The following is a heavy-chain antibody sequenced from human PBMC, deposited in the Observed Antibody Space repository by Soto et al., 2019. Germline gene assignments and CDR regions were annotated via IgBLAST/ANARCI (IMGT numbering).Heavy chain of an antibody. D-gene: IGHD6-6*01. CDR1: GFTFDDYG. Sequence: GGALRLSCAASGFTFDDYGMSWVRQAPGKGLEWVSGINWNSGSIGYADSVKGRFTISRDNAKNSLYLQMNSLRTEDTALYYCAKDIAARPPYYCDYWGQGTLVTVSS. CDR3: AKDIAARPPYYCDY. CDR2: INWNSGSI. V-gene: IGHV3-20*04. J-gene: IGHJ4*02.